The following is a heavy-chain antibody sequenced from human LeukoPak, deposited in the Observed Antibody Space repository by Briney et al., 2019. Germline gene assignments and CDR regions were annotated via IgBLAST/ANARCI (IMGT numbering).Heavy chain of an antibody. Sequence: TGGSLRLSCAASGLTVSSNYMSWVRQAPGKGLEWVSIIYSSGSTYYADSVKGRFTISRDSSKNTLYLEMHSLRVDDTAVYFCARGWGAVAGVYGFDYWGQGTLVTASS. CDR1: GLTVSSNY. J-gene: IGHJ4*02. CDR2: IYSSGST. CDR3: ARGWGAVAGVYGFDY. D-gene: IGHD6-19*01. V-gene: IGHV3-53*01.